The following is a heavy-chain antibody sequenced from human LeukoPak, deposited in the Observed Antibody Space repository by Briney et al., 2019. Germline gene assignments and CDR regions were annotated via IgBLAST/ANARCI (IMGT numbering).Heavy chain of an antibody. CDR2: IRYDGSNK. D-gene: IGHD1-26*01. CDR1: GFTFSSYG. CDR3: AKGPVGWSLYYFDY. J-gene: IGHJ4*02. Sequence: PGGSLRLSCAASGFTFSSYGMHWVRQAPGKGLEWVAFIRYDGSNKYYADSVKGRFTISRDNSKNTLYLQMNSLRAEDTAVYYCAKGPVGWSLYYFDYWGQGTLLTVSS. V-gene: IGHV3-30*02.